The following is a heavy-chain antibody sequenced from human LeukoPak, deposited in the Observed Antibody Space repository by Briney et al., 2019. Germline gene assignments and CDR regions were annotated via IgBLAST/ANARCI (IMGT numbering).Heavy chain of an antibody. CDR2: ISSSSSYI. Sequence: GGSLGLSCAASGFTFSSYSMNWVRQAPGKGLEWVSSISSSSSYIYYADSVKGRFTISRDNAKNSLYLQMNSLRAEDTAVYYCARDCCLGFGELLTWGQGTLVTVSS. D-gene: IGHD3-10*01. CDR3: ARDCCLGFGELLT. J-gene: IGHJ5*02. CDR1: GFTFSSYS. V-gene: IGHV3-21*01.